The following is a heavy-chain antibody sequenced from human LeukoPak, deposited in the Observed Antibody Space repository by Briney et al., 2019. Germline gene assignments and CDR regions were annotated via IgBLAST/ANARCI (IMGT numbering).Heavy chain of an antibody. CDR3: AKEIVDTAMAIDY. CDR1: GFTFRSYG. J-gene: IGHJ4*02. D-gene: IGHD5-18*01. CDR2: IWYDGSNK. V-gene: IGHV3-33*06. Sequence: GRSLRLSCAASGFTFRSYGMHCVRQAPGKWLEWVAFIWYDGSNKYYADSVKGRFTISRDNSKNSLYLQMNSLRAEDTAVYYCAKEIVDTAMAIDYWGQGTRVTVSS.